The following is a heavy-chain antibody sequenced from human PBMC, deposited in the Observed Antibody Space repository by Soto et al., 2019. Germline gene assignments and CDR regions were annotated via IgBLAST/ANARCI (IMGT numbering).Heavy chain of an antibody. CDR1: GYTFTTYG. CDR3: AGGGITGTKGFVDS. V-gene: IGHV1-18*01. Sequence: QVQLVQSGGEVKKPGASVKVSCRASGYTFTTYGITWVRQAPGQGLEWMGWISPYSGHTSYAQIFQDRVTLTRDTSTATTYCEQGSLRSDDTAVYYCAGGGITGTKGFVDSWGRGTLVTVSS. J-gene: IGHJ4*02. D-gene: IGHD1-20*01. CDR2: ISPYSGHT.